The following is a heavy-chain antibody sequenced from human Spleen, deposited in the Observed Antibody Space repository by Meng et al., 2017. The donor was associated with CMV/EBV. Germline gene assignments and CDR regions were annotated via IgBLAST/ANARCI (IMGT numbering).Heavy chain of an antibody. CDR3: AKDQSSVVVSYFDY. J-gene: IGHJ4*02. CDR1: GFTFSTYA. V-gene: IGHV3-30-3*01. D-gene: IGHD2-21*01. CDR2: ISYDGDNK. Sequence: GESLKISCAASGFTFSTYAVHWVRQAPGEGLEWVALISYDGDNKYYADSVKGRFTISRDNSKSTVYLQMNSLRAEDTAVYYCAKDQSSVVVSYFDYWGQGTLVTVSS.